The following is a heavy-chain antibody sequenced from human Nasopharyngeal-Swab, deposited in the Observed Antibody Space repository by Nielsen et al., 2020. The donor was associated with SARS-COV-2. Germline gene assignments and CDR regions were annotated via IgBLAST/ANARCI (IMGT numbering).Heavy chain of an antibody. D-gene: IGHD3-22*01. J-gene: IGHJ4*02. CDR2: ISRGGESI. V-gene: IGHV3-11*04. Sequence: GESLKISCAASGFIFSDYYMTWIRQVPGKGLEWVSFISRGGESIYYADSVKGRLTISRDNAKNSVYLQMNSLRAEDSAVYYCAIGDDTTDYYEPFDSWGQGTLVTVSS. CDR1: GFIFSDYY. CDR3: AIGDDTTDYYEPFDS.